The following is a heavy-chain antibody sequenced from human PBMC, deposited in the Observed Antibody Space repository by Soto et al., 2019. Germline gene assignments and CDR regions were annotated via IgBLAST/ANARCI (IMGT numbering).Heavy chain of an antibody. CDR3: ARDRIGSGYVFDP. D-gene: IGHD3-22*01. V-gene: IGHV4-31*03. CDR1: GGSISSGGYY. J-gene: IGHJ5*02. Sequence: QVQLQESGPGLVKPSQTLSLTCTVSGGSISSGGYYWSWIRQHPGKGLEWIGYIDYSGSTYYNPSLKSRVTISVDTSKNQFSLKLSSVTAADTAVYYCARDRIGSGYVFDPWGQGTLVTVSS. CDR2: IDYSGST.